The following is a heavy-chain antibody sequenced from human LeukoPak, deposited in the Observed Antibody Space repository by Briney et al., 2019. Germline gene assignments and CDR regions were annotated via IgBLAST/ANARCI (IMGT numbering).Heavy chain of an antibody. V-gene: IGHV4-30-2*01. J-gene: IGHJ6*03. Sequence: SETLSLTCAVSGGSISSGGYSWSWIRQPPGKGLEWIGYIYHSGSTYYNPSLKSRVTISVDRSKNQFSLKLSSVTAADTAVYYCAREASPGNPYYYYYYMDVWGKGTTVTVSS. CDR2: IYHSGST. D-gene: IGHD1-14*01. CDR3: AREASPGNPYYYYYYMDV. CDR1: GGSISSGGYS.